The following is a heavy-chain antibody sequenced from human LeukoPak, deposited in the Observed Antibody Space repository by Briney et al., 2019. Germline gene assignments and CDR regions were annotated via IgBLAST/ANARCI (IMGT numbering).Heavy chain of an antibody. D-gene: IGHD4-23*01. J-gene: IGHJ4*01. CDR1: GYTFTGYY. CDR3: ARSSTVVTPVDH. CDR2: INPNSGGT. V-gene: IGHV1-2*02. Sequence: ASVKVSCKASGYTFTGYYMHWVRQAPGQGLEWMGWINPNSGGTNYAQKFQGRVTMTRDTSISTAYMELSRLRSDDTAVYYCARSSTVVTPVDHWGQGTLVTGSS.